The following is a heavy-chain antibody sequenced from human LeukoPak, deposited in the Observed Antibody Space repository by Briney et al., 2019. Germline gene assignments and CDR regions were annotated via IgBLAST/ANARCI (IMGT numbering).Heavy chain of an antibody. V-gene: IGHV1-2*02. CDR1: GYTFTGYY. J-gene: IGHJ3*02. Sequence: ASVKVSCKASGYTFTGYYMHWVRQAPGQGLEWMGWINPNSGGTNYAQKFQGRVTMTRDTSISTAYMELRSLRSDDTAVYYCARRDDYGDPENAFDIWGQGTMVTVSS. CDR2: INPNSGGT. D-gene: IGHD4-17*01. CDR3: ARRDDYGDPENAFDI.